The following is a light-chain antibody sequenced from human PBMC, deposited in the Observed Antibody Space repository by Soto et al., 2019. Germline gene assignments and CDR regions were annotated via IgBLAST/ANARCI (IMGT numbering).Light chain of an antibody. CDR3: LLSYSGARV. V-gene: IGLV7-46*01. J-gene: IGLJ2*01. CDR2: ETT. Sequence: QAVVTQEPSLTVSPGGTVTLTCGSITGTVTTGHAPYWFQQKPGQAPRTLIYETTNRHSWTPARFSGSLLGGKAALTLSGAQPEDEAEYYFLLSYSGARVFGGGTKLTVL. CDR1: TGTVTTGHA.